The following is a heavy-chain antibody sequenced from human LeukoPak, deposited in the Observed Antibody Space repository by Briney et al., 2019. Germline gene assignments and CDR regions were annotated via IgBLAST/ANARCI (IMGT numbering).Heavy chain of an antibody. CDR1: GASITGSY. J-gene: IGHJ5*02. Sequence: PSETLSLTCTVSGASITGSYWSWIRQPPGKGLEWIGYISNTGITSNNTALRSRVTISRDTSKNQFSLKLTSVTAADTAVYYCEGNNGYSWTQGTLVTVSS. CDR3: EGNNGYS. D-gene: IGHD3-22*01. V-gene: IGHV4-4*09. CDR2: ISNTGIT.